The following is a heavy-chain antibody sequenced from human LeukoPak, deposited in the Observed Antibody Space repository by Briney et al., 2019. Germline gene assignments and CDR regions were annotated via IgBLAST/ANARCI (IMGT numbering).Heavy chain of an antibody. V-gene: IGHV3-23*01. CDR1: GFTFSSYA. Sequence: GGSLRLSCAASGFTFSSYAMSWVRQAPGKGLEWVSAISGSGGSTYYADSVKGRFTISRDNSKNTMYLQMNSLRAEDTAGYYFAKGSSEWELLVWGQGTLVTVSS. CDR3: AKGSSEWELLV. CDR2: ISGSGGST. J-gene: IGHJ4*02. D-gene: IGHD1-26*01.